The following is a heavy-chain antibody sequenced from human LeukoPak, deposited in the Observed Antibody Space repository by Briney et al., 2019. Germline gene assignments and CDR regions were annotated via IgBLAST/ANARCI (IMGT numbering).Heavy chain of an antibody. V-gene: IGHV3-72*01. J-gene: IGHJ4*02. CDR3: ARVRGTYDY. CDR2: IRNKAKSYTT. Sequence: PGGSLRLSCAASGFTVSDHYMDWVRQAPGKGLEWVGHIRNKAKSYTTEYAASVKGRFTISRDDSKNSLYLQMNSLKTEDTAVYYCARVRGTYDYWGQGTLVTVSS. CDR1: GFTVSDHY.